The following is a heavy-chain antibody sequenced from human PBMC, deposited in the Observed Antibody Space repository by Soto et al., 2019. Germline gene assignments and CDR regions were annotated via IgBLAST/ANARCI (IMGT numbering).Heavy chain of an antibody. CDR1: GFTFSSYA. D-gene: IGHD6-6*01. V-gene: IGHV3-23*01. J-gene: IGHJ3*02. CDR3: AKAGQLAGAFDI. Sequence: GGSLRLSCAASGFTFSSYAMSWVRQAPGKGLEWVSAISGSGGSTYYADSVKGRFTISRDNSKNTLYLQMNSLRAEDAAVYYCAKAGQLAGAFDIWGQGTMVTVSS. CDR2: ISGSGGST.